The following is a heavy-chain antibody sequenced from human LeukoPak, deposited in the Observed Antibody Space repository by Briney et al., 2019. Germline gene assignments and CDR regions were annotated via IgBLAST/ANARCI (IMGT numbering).Heavy chain of an antibody. V-gene: IGHV3-21*01. CDR3: ASKGLYSSSWTPHSGVDY. D-gene: IGHD6-13*01. CDR2: ISSSSSYI. CDR1: GFTFSSYS. Sequence: GGSPRLSCAASGFTFSSYSMNWVRQAPGKGLEWVSSISSSSSYIYYADSVKGRFTISRDNAKNSLYLQMNSLRAEDTAVYYCASKGLYSSSWTPHSGVDYWGQGTLVTVSS. J-gene: IGHJ4*02.